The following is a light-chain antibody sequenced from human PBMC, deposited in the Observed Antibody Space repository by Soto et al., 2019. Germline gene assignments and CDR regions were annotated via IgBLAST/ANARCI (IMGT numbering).Light chain of an antibody. Sequence: DIPMTQSPSSLSASVGDRITVTCQASQDITNYLNWYQQKPGRAPKLLIYGASNLETGVPSRFSGSGSGTDFTFTISSLQPEDIATYYCQQYDSLPLTFGGGTKVELK. V-gene: IGKV1-33*01. CDR1: QDITNY. J-gene: IGKJ4*01. CDR2: GAS. CDR3: QQYDSLPLT.